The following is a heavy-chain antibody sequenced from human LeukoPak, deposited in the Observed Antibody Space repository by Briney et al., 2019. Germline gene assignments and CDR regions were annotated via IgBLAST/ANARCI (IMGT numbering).Heavy chain of an antibody. CDR3: AGQTGSGLFILP. Sequence: PSETLSLTCTVSGGSIGRYYWSWIRQSPGKGLEWIGFISYTGSTDYYPSLKSRVTISVDTSKNQFSLKLSSVTAADTAVYYCAGQTGSGLFILPGGQGTLVTVSS. CDR1: GGSIGRYY. V-gene: IGHV4-59*08. D-gene: IGHD3/OR15-3a*01. CDR2: ISYTGST. J-gene: IGHJ4*02.